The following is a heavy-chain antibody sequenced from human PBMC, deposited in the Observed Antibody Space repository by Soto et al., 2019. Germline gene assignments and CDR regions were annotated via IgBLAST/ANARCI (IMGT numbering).Heavy chain of an antibody. J-gene: IGHJ4*02. CDR2: ISSSSSTI. CDR1: GFTFSSYS. V-gene: IGHV3-48*04. D-gene: IGHD1-26*01. CDR3: ARGSAFIGLDY. Sequence: GSLRLSCAASGFTFSSYSMNWVRQAPGKGLEWVSYISSSSSTIYYTDSVKGRFTISRDNTKDSLYLQMNSLRAEDTAIYYCARGSAFIGLDYWGQGTPVTVS.